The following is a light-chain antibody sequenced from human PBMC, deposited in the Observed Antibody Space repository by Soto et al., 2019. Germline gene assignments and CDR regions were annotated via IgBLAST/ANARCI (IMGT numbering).Light chain of an antibody. Sequence: QSVLTQPPSVSGAPGQRGTISCTGSSSNIGAGYDLPWYQQLPGTAPKLLIYGNTNRPSGVPDRFSGSKSGTSASLAITGLQAEDEADYYCQSFDSSLSGSKVFGGGTKL. CDR3: QSFDSSLSGSKV. CDR1: SSNIGAGYD. CDR2: GNT. J-gene: IGLJ3*02. V-gene: IGLV1-40*01.